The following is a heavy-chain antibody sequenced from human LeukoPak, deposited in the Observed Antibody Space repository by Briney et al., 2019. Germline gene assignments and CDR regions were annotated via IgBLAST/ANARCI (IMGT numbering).Heavy chain of an antibody. CDR2: IRSKANSYAT. Sequence: PGGSLRLSCAASGFTFSGSAMHWVRQASGKGLEWVGRIRSKANSYATACAASVKGRFTISRDNSKNTLYLQMNSLRAEDTAVYYCAKGKVVTEYYYYGMDVWGQGTTVTVSS. J-gene: IGHJ6*02. V-gene: IGHV3-73*01. D-gene: IGHD2-21*02. CDR1: GFTFSGSA. CDR3: AKGKVVTEYYYYGMDV.